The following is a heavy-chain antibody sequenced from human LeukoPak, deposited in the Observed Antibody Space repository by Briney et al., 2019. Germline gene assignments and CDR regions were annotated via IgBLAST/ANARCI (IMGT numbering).Heavy chain of an antibody. CDR1: GGTFSSYA. V-gene: IGHV1-69*06. CDR3: ARVISGSRSLDYYYYTDV. Sequence: ASVKVSCKASGGTFSSYAISWVRQAPGQGLEWMGGIIPIFGTANYAQKFQGRVTITADKSTSTANMELSSLRSEDTAVYYCARVISGSRSLDYYYYTDVWGKGTTVTVSS. J-gene: IGHJ6*03. CDR2: IIPIFGTA. D-gene: IGHD1-26*01.